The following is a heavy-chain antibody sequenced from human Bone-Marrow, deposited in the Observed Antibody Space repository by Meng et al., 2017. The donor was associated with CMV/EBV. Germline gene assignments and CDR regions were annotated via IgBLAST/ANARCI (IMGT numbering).Heavy chain of an antibody. V-gene: IGHV3-48*03. CDR1: GFTFSSYE. CDR2: ISSSGSTI. J-gene: IGHJ3*02. D-gene: IGHD2-2*01. CDR3: ARTYQLLHQEAFDI. Sequence: GESLKISCAASGFTFSSYEMNWVRQAPGKGLEWVSYISSSGSTIYYADSVKGRFTISRDNAKNSLYLQMNSLRAEDTAVYYCARTYQLLHQEAFDIWGQGTMVTVSS.